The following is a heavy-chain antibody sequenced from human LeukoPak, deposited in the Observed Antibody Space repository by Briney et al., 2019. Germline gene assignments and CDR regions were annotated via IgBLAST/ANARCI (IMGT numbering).Heavy chain of an antibody. Sequence: PSETLSLTCAVYGGSFSGYYWSWIRQPPGKGLEWIGEINHSGSTNYNPSLKSRVTISVDTSKNQFSLKLSSVTAADTAVYYCARGDPTIHDYWGQGTLVTVSS. D-gene: IGHD5-24*01. V-gene: IGHV4-34*01. CDR2: INHSGST. CDR3: ARGDPTIHDY. J-gene: IGHJ4*02. CDR1: GGSFSGYY.